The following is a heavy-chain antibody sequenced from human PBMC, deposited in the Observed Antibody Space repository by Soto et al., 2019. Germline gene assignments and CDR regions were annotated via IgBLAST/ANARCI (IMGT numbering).Heavy chain of an antibody. CDR1: GGSISSSSYY. CDR2: IYYSGST. D-gene: IGHD3-10*01. V-gene: IGHV4-39*01. Sequence: SETLSLTCTVSGGSISSSSYYGGWIRQPPGKGLEWIGSIYYSGSTYYNPSLKSRVTISVDTSKNQFSLKLSSVTAADTAVYYCPRQVRVRGGTPYNWFDPWGQGTLVTVSS. CDR3: PRQVRVRGGTPYNWFDP. J-gene: IGHJ5*02.